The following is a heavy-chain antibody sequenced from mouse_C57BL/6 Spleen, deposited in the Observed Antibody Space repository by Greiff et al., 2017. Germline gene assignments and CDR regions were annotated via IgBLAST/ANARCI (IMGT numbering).Heavy chain of an antibody. CDR2: INPGSGGT. D-gene: IGHD1-1*01. CDR1: GYAFTNYL. Sequence: QVQLQQSGAELVRPGTSVKVSCKASGYAFTNYLIEWVKQRPGQGLEWIGVINPGSGGTNYNEKFKGKATLTADKSSSTAYMQLSSLTSEDSAVYFCAREAYYYGSKGFAYWGQGTLVTVSA. J-gene: IGHJ3*01. CDR3: AREAYYYGSKGFAY. V-gene: IGHV1-54*01.